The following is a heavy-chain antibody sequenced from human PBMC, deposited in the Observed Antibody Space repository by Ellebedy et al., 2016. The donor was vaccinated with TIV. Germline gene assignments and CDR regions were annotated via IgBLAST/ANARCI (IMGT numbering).Heavy chain of an antibody. CDR2: IYQDGSDQ. Sequence: PGGSLRLSCAASGFSFHSYWMSWVRQAPGKGLEWVANIYQDGSDQYYVDSVKGRFTISRDNANNYLFLQMNSLRVEDTAVYYCARRGSYGDYAVQINSWFDPWGRGTLVIVSS. CDR1: GFSFHSYW. D-gene: IGHD4-17*01. CDR3: ARRGSYGDYAVQINSWFDP. V-gene: IGHV3-7*01. J-gene: IGHJ5*02.